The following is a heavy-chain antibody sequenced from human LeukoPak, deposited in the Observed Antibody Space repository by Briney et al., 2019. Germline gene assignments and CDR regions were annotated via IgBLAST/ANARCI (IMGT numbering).Heavy chain of an antibody. CDR3: AKLFDSGTYNNFFHY. CDR2: ITATSSST. CDR1: GFTFSSYA. D-gene: IGHD3-10*01. J-gene: IGHJ4*02. Sequence: GGSLRLSCAASGFTFSSYAMSWVRQAPGKGLEWVSAITATSSSTNDADSVQGRFTISRDNSKNTLFLQMNSLRPEDTAIYYCAKLFDSGTYNNFFHYWGQGTLVTVSS. V-gene: IGHV3-23*01.